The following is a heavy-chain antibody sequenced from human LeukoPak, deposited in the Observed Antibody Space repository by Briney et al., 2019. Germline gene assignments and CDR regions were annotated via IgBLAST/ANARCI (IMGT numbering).Heavy chain of an antibody. CDR1: GFSFSDEY. CDR3: GRSRWAGPGAHFDV. CDR2: ISASGSYT. D-gene: IGHD6-19*01. Sequence: GGSLGLSCAASGFSFSDEYMSWIRQAPGQGLEWISYISASGSYTNYADSVKGRFTISRDNAKNSLYLQMNSLRAEDTAVYYCGRSRWAGPGAHFDVWGQGTLVTVSS. V-gene: IGHV3-11*03. J-gene: IGHJ4*02.